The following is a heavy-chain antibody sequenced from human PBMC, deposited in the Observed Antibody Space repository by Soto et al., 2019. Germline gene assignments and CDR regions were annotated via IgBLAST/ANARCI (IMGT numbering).Heavy chain of an antibody. J-gene: IGHJ5*02. D-gene: IGHD5-12*01. CDR3: ARGYSGYQDWFDP. CDR1: GGSFSGYY. Sequence: PSETLSLTCAVYGGSFSGYYWSWIRQPPGKGLEWIGEINHSGSTNYNPSLKSRVTISVDTSKNQFSLKLSSVTAADTAVYYCARGYSGYQDWFDPWGQGTLVTVSS. CDR2: INHSGST. V-gene: IGHV4-34*01.